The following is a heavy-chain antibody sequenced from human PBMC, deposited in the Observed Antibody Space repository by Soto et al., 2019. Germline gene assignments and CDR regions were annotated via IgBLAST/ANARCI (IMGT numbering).Heavy chain of an antibody. CDR1: GYSFTSYW. Sequence: GESLKISCKGSGYSFTSYWIGWVRQMPGKGLEWMGIIYPGDSDTRYSPSFQGQVTISADKSISTAYLQWSSLKASDTAMFYCGRTDAGGKYYHGLDVGGKGTTVTFSS. CDR3: GRTDAGGKYYHGLDV. CDR2: IYPGDSDT. V-gene: IGHV5-51*01. J-gene: IGHJ6*04. D-gene: IGHD6-13*01.